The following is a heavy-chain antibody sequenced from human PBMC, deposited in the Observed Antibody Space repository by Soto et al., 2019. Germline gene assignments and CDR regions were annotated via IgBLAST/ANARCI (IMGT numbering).Heavy chain of an antibody. CDR1: GGTFRRYT. Sequence: QVQLVQSGAEVKKPGSSVKVSCKASGGTFRRYTITWVRQAPGQGLEWMGGITPMFGTTNYAQKFRGRVTITADEPTSTAYMELSSLRSEDTAMYFCARDGTLYDSRAYYYLYWGQGTLVTVSS. D-gene: IGHD3-22*01. CDR2: ITPMFGTT. J-gene: IGHJ4*02. CDR3: ARDGTLYDSRAYYYLY. V-gene: IGHV1-69*01.